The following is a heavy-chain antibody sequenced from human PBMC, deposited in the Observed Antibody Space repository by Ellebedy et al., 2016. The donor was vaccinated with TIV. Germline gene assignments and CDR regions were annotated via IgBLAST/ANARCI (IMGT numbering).Heavy chain of an antibody. D-gene: IGHD2-2*02. V-gene: IGHV3-7*02. CDR3: ARGEAGHTAAGPLDV. CDR1: GFTFSAHW. CDR2: IKQDGSTK. Sequence: PGGSLRLSCAASGFTFSAHWMFWVRQAPGKGLEWVANIKQDGSTKYYVDSVKGRFTISRDNTKNSLYLQMDSLRAEDTAVYFCARGEAGHTAAGPLDVWGQGTKVTVSS. J-gene: IGHJ3*01.